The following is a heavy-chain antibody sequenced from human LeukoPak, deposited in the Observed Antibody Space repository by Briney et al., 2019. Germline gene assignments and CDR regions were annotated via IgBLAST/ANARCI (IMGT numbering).Heavy chain of an antibody. CDR2: ISAYNGNT. D-gene: IGHD3-10*01. V-gene: IGHV1-18*01. CDR1: GYTFTSYG. J-gene: IGHJ6*03. CDR3: ARSPVTLWFGELRYYYYYYMDV. Sequence: ASVKVSCKASGYTFTSYGISLVRLAPGQGLEWMGLISAYNGNTNYAQKLQGRVTMTTDTSTSTAYMELRSLRSDDTAVYYCARSPVTLWFGELRYYYYYYMDVWGKGTTVTVSS.